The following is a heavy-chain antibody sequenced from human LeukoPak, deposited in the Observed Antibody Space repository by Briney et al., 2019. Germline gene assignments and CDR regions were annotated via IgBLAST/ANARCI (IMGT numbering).Heavy chain of an antibody. CDR3: ARVGCSSTSCYGRGYLDY. CDR2: ISGSGDST. V-gene: IGHV3-23*01. J-gene: IGHJ4*02. CDR1: GFPFSSYA. D-gene: IGHD2-2*01. Sequence: GGSLRLSCAASGFPFSSYAMSWVRQAPGKGLEWVSAISGSGDSTYYADSVKGRFTISRDNSKNTLYLQMNSLRAEDTAVYYCARVGCSSTSCYGRGYLDYWGQGTLVTVSS.